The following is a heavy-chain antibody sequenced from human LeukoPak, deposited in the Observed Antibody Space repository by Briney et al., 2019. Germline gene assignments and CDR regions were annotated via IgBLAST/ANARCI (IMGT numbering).Heavy chain of an antibody. Sequence: GASVKVSYKASGGTFSSYAISWVRQAPGQGLEWMGGIIPIFGTANYAQKFQGRVTITADESTSTAYMELSSLRSEDTAVYYCARAYYYDSSGPSEYFQHWGQGTLVPVSS. CDR2: IIPIFGTA. D-gene: IGHD3-22*01. V-gene: IGHV1-69*13. CDR3: ARAYYYDSSGPSEYFQH. J-gene: IGHJ1*01. CDR1: GGTFSSYA.